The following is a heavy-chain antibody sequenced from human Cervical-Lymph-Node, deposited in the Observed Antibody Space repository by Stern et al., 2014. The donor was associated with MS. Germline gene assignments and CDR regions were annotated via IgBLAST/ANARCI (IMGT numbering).Heavy chain of an antibody. CDR2: INPNSGGT. CDR1: GYTFTDYY. CDR3: ARGRAGTTSPYFDL. V-gene: IGHV1-2*02. D-gene: IGHD1-7*01. Sequence: QVQLVQSGAEVKTPGASVKVSCKASGYTFTDYYIHWVRQAPGQGLEWMAWINPNSGGTTYAQMFQGRVTMTRDTSINTAYMELSNLRSDDMAVYYCARGRAGTTSPYFDLWGRGTLVMVSS. J-gene: IGHJ2*01.